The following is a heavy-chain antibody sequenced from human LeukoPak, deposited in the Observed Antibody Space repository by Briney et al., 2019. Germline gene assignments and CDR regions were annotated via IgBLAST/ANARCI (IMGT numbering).Heavy chain of an antibody. V-gene: IGHV3-30*04. CDR3: ARDQFPDYYGSGSYWNYYYYGMDV. CDR1: GFTFSSYA. Sequence: PGGSLRLSCAASGFTFSSYAMHWVRQAPGKGLEWVAVISYDGSNKYYADSVKGRFTISRDNSKNTLYLQMNSLRAEDTAVYYSARDQFPDYYGSGSYWNYYYYGMDVWGQGTTVTVSS. D-gene: IGHD3-10*01. CDR2: ISYDGSNK. J-gene: IGHJ6*02.